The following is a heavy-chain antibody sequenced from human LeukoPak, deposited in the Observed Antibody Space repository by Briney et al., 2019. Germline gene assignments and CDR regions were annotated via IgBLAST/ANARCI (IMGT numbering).Heavy chain of an antibody. D-gene: IGHD6-13*01. CDR2: ISWNSGSI. CDR3: ARGLYRAPAAPLDY. V-gene: IGHV3-9*03. CDR1: GFTFDDYA. J-gene: IGHJ4*02. Sequence: GGSLRLSCAASGFTFDDYAMHWVRHAPGKGLEWVSGISWNSGSIGYADSVKGRFTISRGNAKNSLYLQMNSLRAEDMALYYCARGLYRAPAAPLDYWGQGTLVTVSS.